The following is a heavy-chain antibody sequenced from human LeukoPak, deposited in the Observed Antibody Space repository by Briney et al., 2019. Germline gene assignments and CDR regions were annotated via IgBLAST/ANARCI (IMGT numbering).Heavy chain of an antibody. CDR1: GFTFSSYE. J-gene: IGHJ4*02. V-gene: IGHV3-48*03. CDR3: ARGRVSFDY. CDR2: ISSSGSTI. D-gene: IGHD2/OR15-2a*01. Sequence: PGGSLRLSCAASGFTFSSYEMNSVRQAPGKGLEWGSHISSSGSTISYAGSVKGRFTISRDNAKNSLYLQMNSLRAEDTAAYYCARGRVSFDYWGQGTLVTVSS.